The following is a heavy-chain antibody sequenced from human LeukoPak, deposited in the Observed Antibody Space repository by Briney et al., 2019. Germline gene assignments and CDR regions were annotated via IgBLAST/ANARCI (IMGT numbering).Heavy chain of an antibody. D-gene: IGHD2-2*01. CDR3: ARDRKSVISYASEG. CDR2: IIPGSGTT. CDR1: GGTFSRYA. V-gene: IGHV1-69*13. J-gene: IGHJ4*02. Sequence: SVKVTCKSSGGTFSRYAISRVRQAPGQGLDCMGRIIPGSGTTNYAEEFQGRVTITADESMDTAYIELSSLRSGDTAVYYCARDRKSVISYASEGWGQGTLVTVSS.